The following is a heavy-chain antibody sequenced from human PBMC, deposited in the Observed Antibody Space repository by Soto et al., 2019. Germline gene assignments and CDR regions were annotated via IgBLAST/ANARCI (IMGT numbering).Heavy chain of an antibody. D-gene: IGHD3-3*01. CDR3: AKGYDFWSGYPSYYGMDV. V-gene: IGHV3-23*01. J-gene: IGHJ6*02. CDR2: IGASGSPT. CDR1: GFTFSSYA. Sequence: GGPLRLPCTASGFTFSSYAMRWVRQAPGKGLEWVSSIGASGSPTYYADSVKGRFTISRDNSKNTLYLQMNSLRAEDTAVYYCAKGYDFWSGYPSYYGMDVWGQGTTVTVSS.